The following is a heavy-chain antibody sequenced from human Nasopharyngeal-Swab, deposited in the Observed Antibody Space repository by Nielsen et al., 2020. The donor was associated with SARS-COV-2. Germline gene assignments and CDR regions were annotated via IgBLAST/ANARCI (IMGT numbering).Heavy chain of an antibody. Sequence: GGSLRLSCAASGFTFDDYAMHWVRQAPGKGLEWVSLISWDGGSTYYADSVKGRFTISRDNSKNSLYLQMNSLRAEDTALYYCAKDAKHPLPGYYYYMDVWGKGTTVTVSS. CDR2: ISWDGGST. J-gene: IGHJ6*03. V-gene: IGHV3-43D*04. D-gene: IGHD2-15*01. CDR1: GFTFDDYA. CDR3: AKDAKHPLPGYYYYMDV.